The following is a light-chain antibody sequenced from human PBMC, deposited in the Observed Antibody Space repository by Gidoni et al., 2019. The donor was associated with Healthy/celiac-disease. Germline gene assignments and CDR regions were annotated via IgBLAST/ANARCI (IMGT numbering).Light chain of an antibody. Sequence: DIVMTQSPDSLAVSLGERATINFKSSQSVLYSSNNKNYLAWYQQKPGQPPKLLIYWASTRESGVPDRFSGSRSGTDFTLTISSLQAEDVAVYYCQQYYSTPLTFGGGTKVEIK. CDR3: QQYYSTPLT. J-gene: IGKJ4*01. CDR2: WAS. CDR1: QSVLYSSNNKNY. V-gene: IGKV4-1*01.